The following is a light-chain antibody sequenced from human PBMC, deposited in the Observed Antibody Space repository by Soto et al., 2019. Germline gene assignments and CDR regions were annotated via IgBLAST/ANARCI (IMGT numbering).Light chain of an antibody. CDR2: RAS. Sequence: EVVLTQSPGTLSLSPGERATLSCRASQSVSNTYVAWYQHIPGQTPRLLIYRASNRATGIPDRFSGSGSGTDFTLTISRLEPEDFAVYYCQQHNSSPWMFGQGTKVDIK. CDR1: QSVSNTY. J-gene: IGKJ1*01. CDR3: QQHNSSPWM. V-gene: IGKV3-20*01.